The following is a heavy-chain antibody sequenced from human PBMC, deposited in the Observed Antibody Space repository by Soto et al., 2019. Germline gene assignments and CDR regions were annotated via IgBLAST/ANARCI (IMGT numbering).Heavy chain of an antibody. J-gene: IGHJ4*02. V-gene: IGHV1-46*01. CDR2: INPSGGST. D-gene: IGHD4-17*01. CDR3: AGDTDYGDYVFDY. CDR1: GYTFTSYY. Sequence: SVKVSCKASGYTFTSYYMHWVRQAPAQGLEWMGIINPSGGSTSYSQKFQGRVTMTRDTSTSTVYMELSSLRSEDTAVYYCAGDTDYGDYVFDYWGQGTLVTVSS.